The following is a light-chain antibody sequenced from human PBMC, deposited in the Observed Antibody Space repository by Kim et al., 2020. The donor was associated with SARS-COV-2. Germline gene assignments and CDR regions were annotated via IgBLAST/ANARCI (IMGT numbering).Light chain of an antibody. J-gene: IGLJ2*01. Sequence: QPVLTQSPSASASLGASVKLTCTLRSGHSSYAIAWHQQQPDKGPRYLMKLNSDGSHNKGDGIPDRFSGSSSGAERHLTISSLQSEDEADYYCQTWGTYIVVVFGGGTQLTVL. V-gene: IGLV4-69*01. CDR1: SGHSSYA. CDR3: QTWGTYIVVV. CDR2: LNSDGSH.